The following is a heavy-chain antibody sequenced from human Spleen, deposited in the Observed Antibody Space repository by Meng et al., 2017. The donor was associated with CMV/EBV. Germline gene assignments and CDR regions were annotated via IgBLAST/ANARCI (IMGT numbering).Heavy chain of an antibody. CDR3: ARGSVGLYYYYGMDV. J-gene: IGHJ6*02. CDR2: ISGSGSSA. Sequence: GESLKISCAASGFTFSSYSMNWVRQVPGKGLEWVSSISGSGSSAYYAASVKGRFTISRDNPKNMLNLEMNSLRAEDTAIYYCARGSVGLYYYYGMDVWGQGTTVTVSS. CDR1: GFTFSSYS. D-gene: IGHD2-15*01. V-gene: IGHV3-23*01.